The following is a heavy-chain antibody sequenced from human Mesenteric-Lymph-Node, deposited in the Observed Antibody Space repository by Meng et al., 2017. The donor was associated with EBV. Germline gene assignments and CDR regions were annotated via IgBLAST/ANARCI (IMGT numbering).Heavy chain of an antibody. J-gene: IGHJ4*02. CDR3: ARVNCSNIVCPFDS. Sequence: QLRLIEPGPGLVPPSETLSLPCTVSGGSVSSSNFYWSWIRQPPGKGLEWIGNIYYSGTSNYNPSLKSRVAISLDTSKNQFSLNLSSLTAADTAMYYCARVNCSNIVCPFDSWGQGTLVTVSS. CDR1: GGSVSSSNFY. CDR2: IYYSGTS. V-gene: IGHV4-61*01. D-gene: IGHD2-2*01.